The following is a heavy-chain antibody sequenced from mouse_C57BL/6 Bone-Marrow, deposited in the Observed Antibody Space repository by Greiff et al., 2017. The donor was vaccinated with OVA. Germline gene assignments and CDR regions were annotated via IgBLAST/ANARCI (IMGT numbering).Heavy chain of an antibody. D-gene: IGHD1-1*02. CDR3: ARRGGQYYFDY. J-gene: IGHJ2*01. CDR1: GYAFSSYW. V-gene: IGHV1-80*01. CDR2: IYPGDGDT. Sequence: VQLQESGAELVKPGASVKISCKASGYAFSSYWMNWVKQRPGKGLEWIGQIYPGDGDTNYNGKFKGKATLTADKSSSTAYMQLSSLTSEDSAVYFCARRGGQYYFDYWGQGTTLTVSS.